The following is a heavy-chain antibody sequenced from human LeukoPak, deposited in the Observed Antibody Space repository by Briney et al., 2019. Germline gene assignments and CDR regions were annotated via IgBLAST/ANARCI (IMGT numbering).Heavy chain of an antibody. CDR3: ARGWGYFDF. V-gene: IGHV4-59*01. Sequence: SETLSLTCTVSGGSISSYYWSWIRQPPGKGLEWIGFIYYSGSTNYNPALKSRVTMSVDTSKNQFSLKLSSVTAADTAVYYCARGWGYFDFWGQGTLLTVSS. CDR1: GGSISSYY. J-gene: IGHJ4*02. D-gene: IGHD3-16*01. CDR2: IYYSGST.